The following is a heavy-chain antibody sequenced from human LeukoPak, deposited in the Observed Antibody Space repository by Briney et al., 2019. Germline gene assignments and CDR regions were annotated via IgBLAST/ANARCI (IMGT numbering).Heavy chain of an antibody. CDR3: ASHTGIFSGLGN. J-gene: IGHJ4*02. V-gene: IGHV3-7*05. D-gene: IGHD5-18*01. CDR2: IKQDGSGK. CDR1: GFTLSNYW. Sequence: GGSLRLSCAASGFTLSNYWMSWVRQAPGKGLEWVANIKQDGSGKNYVDSVKGRFTISRDNAKNSLYLQMNSLRAEDTAVYYCASHTGIFSGLGNWGQGTLVTVSS.